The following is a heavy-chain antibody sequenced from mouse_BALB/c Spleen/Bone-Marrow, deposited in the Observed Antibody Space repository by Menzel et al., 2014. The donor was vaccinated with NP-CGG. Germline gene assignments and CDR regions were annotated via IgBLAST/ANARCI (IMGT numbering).Heavy chain of an antibody. D-gene: IGHD2-3*01. CDR3: AVYDGYAMDY. CDR1: GFNIKDTY. V-gene: IGHV14-3*02. Sequence: EVQLQQSGAELVKPGASVKLSCTASGFNIKDTYMYWVKQRPEQGLEWIGKIDPANGNTKYDPKFQGKATTTADTSSNTAYLQLSSLTSEDTAVYYCAVYDGYAMDYWGQGTSVTVSS. CDR2: IDPANGNT. J-gene: IGHJ4*01.